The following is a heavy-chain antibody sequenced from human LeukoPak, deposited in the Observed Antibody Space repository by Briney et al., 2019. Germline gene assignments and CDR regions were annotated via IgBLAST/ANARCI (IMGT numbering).Heavy chain of an antibody. CDR3: AREAGYCSSTNCSL. V-gene: IGHV3-21*01. J-gene: IGHJ4*02. CDR2: ISSSTYI. CDR1: GFTFSSYS. D-gene: IGHD2-2*01. Sequence: GGSLRLSCAASGFTFSSYSMNWVRQAPGKGLEWVSSISSSTYIYYADSVKGRFTISRDNAKNSLYLQMNSLRAEDTAVYYCAREAGYCSSTNCSLWGQGTLVTVSS.